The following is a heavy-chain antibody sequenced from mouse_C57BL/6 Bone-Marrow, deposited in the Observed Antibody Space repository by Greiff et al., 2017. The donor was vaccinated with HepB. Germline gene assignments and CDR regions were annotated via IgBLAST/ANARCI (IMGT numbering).Heavy chain of an antibody. J-gene: IGHJ2*01. CDR1: GYSFTGYY. Sequence: EVQLQQSGPELVKPGASVKISCKASGYSFTGYYMNWVKQSPEKSLEWIGEINPSTGGTTYNQKFKAKATLTVDKSSSTAYMQLKSLTSEDSAVYYCARTLLLRNFDYWGQGTTLTVSS. CDR3: ARTLLLRNFDY. D-gene: IGHD1-1*01. V-gene: IGHV1-42*01. CDR2: INPSTGGT.